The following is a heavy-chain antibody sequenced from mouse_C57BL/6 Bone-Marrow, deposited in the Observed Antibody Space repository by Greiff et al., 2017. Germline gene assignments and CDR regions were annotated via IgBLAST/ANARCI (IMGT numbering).Heavy chain of an antibody. Sequence: EVKVVESGGGLVQPGGSLKLSCAASGFTFSDYYMYWVRQTPEKRLEWVAYISNGGGSTYYPDTVKGRFTISRDNAKNTLYLQMSRLKSEDTAMYYCAREEPLYYYAMEYWGEGTSGTVSS. CDR3: AREEPLYYYAMEY. D-gene: IGHD6-5*01. V-gene: IGHV5-12*01. J-gene: IGHJ4*01. CDR2: ISNGGGST. CDR1: GFTFSDYY.